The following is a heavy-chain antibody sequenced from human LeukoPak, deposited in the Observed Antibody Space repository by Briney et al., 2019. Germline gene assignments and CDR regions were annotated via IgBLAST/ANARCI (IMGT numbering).Heavy chain of an antibody. J-gene: IGHJ3*02. CDR3: ARGQHRVTYSDDAFDI. CDR1: GFTFSSYG. CDR2: ISYDGSNE. D-gene: IGHD4-11*01. Sequence: GGSLRLSCAVSGFTFSSYGMYWVRQAPGKGLEWVAVISYDGSNEYYGDSVKGRFTISRDNSKNTLYLQMNSLRADDTAVYYCARGQHRVTYSDDAFDIWGQGTMVTVSS. V-gene: IGHV3-30*03.